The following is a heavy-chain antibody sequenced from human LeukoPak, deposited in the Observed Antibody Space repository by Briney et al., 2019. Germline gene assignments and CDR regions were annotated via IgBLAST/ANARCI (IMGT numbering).Heavy chain of an antibody. J-gene: IGHJ4*02. CDR2: IYTSGST. V-gene: IGHV4-4*07. CDR3: ARESKSYDGSGFYHDY. Sequence: SETLSLTCSVSGGSIRNYFWSWIRQPAGKGLEWIGRIYTSGSTDYNPSLRSRVTMSVDTSRNQFSLKLPSVTAADTAVYYCARESKSYDGSGFYHDYGGQGTLVAVSS. D-gene: IGHD3-22*01. CDR1: GGSIRNYF.